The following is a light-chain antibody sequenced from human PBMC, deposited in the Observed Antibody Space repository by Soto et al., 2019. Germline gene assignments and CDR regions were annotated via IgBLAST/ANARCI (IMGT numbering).Light chain of an antibody. V-gene: IGKV3-20*01. J-gene: IGKJ1*01. CDR1: QTININY. CDR3: QQYDTSPRT. CDR2: ATS. Sequence: EIVLTQSPGTLSLSPGEGASLSCRASQTININYLAWYEQKPGQAPRLLMYATSSRATGIPDRFSGSGSGTDFTLTISRLEPEDFAMYYGQQYDTSPRTFGQGTTVEI.